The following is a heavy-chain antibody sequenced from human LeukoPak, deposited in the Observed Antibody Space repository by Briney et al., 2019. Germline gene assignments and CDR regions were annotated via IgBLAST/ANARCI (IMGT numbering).Heavy chain of an antibody. CDR2: ISYDGSNK. Sequence: GGSLRLSCAASGFTFSSYAMHWVRQAPGKGLEWVAVISYDGSNKYYADSVKGRFTISRDNSKNTLYLQMNSLRAEDTAVYYCARASSGFFGDAFDIWGQGTMVTVSS. D-gene: IGHD3-22*01. CDR1: GFTFSSYA. CDR3: ARASSGFFGDAFDI. V-gene: IGHV3-30*04. J-gene: IGHJ3*02.